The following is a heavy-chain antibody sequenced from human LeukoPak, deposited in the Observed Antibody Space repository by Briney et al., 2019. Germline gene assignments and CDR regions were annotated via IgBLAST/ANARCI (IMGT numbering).Heavy chain of an antibody. CDR1: GFTFSSYE. CDR2: ISSSGSTI. Sequence: GGSLRLSCAASGFTFSSYEMNWVRQAPGKGLEWVSYISSSGSTIYYADSVKGRFTISRDNAKNSLYLQMNSLRAEDTAVYYCARDRGVRGQYNWFDPWGQGTLVTVSS. CDR3: ARDRGVRGQYNWFDP. J-gene: IGHJ5*02. V-gene: IGHV3-48*03. D-gene: IGHD3-10*01.